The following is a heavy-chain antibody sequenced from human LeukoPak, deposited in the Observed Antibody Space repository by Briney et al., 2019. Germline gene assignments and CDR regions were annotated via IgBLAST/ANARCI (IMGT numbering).Heavy chain of an antibody. CDR1: GGTFSSYA. CDR2: IIPIFGTA. J-gene: IGHJ3*02. V-gene: IGHV1-69*06. CDR3: ARGPRITMIVVHFGAFDI. Sequence: SVKVSCKASGGTFSSYAISWVRQAPGQGLEWMGGIIPIFGTANYAQKFQGRVTITADKSTSTAYMELSSLRSEDTAVYYCARGPRITMIVVHFGAFDIWGQGTMVTVSS. D-gene: IGHD3-22*01.